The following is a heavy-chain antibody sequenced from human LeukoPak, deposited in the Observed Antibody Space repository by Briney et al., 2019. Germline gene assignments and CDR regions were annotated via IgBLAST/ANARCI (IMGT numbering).Heavy chain of an antibody. CDR3: ADPPYSGRLGY. Sequence: GGSLRLSCAASGFTFSSYAMSWVRQAPGKGLEWVSAISGGGGSTYYADSVKGRFTISRDSSKNTLYLQMNSLRAEDTAVYYCADPPYSGRLGYWGQGTLVTVSS. CDR2: ISGGGGST. CDR1: GFTFSSYA. V-gene: IGHV3-23*01. J-gene: IGHJ4*02. D-gene: IGHD6-19*01.